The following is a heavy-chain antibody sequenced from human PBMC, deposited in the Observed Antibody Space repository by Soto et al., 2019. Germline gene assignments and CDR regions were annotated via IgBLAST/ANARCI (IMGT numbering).Heavy chain of an antibody. J-gene: IGHJ5*02. CDR3: ARSGVTGIVIPSHWFDP. CDR2: ISSSGST. Sequence: SETLSLTCTVSGDSIGGVGYWSWIRQFPGRGLEWIGCISSSGSTYYNPALNNRTSLSLDTSQNQFSLKLLSVTAAYTAIYYCARSGVTGIVIPSHWFDPWGQGTLVTVSS. V-gene: IGHV4-31*03. CDR1: GDSIGGVGY. D-gene: IGHD2-21*02.